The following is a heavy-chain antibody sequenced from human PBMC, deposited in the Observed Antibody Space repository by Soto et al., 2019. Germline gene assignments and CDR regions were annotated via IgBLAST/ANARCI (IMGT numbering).Heavy chain of an antibody. D-gene: IGHD3-9*01. CDR1: GGSISSYY. Sequence: SETLSLTCTVSGGSISSYYWSWIRQPPGKGLEWIGYTYYSGSTDYNPSLKSRVTISIDTSKDQFSLKLSSVTAADTAVYYCARVKGVTYYDILTGPSYFDYWGQGTLVTVSS. CDR2: TYYSGST. CDR3: ARVKGVTYYDILTGPSYFDY. V-gene: IGHV4-59*01. J-gene: IGHJ4*02.